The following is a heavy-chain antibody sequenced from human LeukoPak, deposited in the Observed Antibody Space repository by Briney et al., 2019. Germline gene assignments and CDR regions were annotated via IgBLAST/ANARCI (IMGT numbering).Heavy chain of an antibody. Sequence: PSETLSLTCTVSGDSISSGDYYWSWIRQPAGKGLEWIGRISSSWSPNYNPPLKSRVTLSVDTPKNQFSLTLSSVTAEDTAVYFCARGPYSYDSSGAFDIWGQGTMVTVSS. D-gene: IGHD3-22*01. CDR2: ISSSWSP. J-gene: IGHJ3*02. CDR3: ARGPYSYDSSGAFDI. V-gene: IGHV4-61*02. CDR1: GDSISSGDYY.